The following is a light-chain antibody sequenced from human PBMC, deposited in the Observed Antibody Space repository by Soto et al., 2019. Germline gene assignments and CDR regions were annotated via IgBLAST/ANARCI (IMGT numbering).Light chain of an antibody. J-gene: IGLJ3*02. V-gene: IGLV2-14*03. Sequence: QLVLTQPASVSGSPGQSITLTCNGSNTDVGHDEFVSWYQQHPGKAPKLIIYDVSRRPSGVSDRFSGSKSGNTASLTISGLQAEDEADYYCGSYTSDKTWVFGGGTKLTVL. CDR1: NTDVGHDEF. CDR2: DVS. CDR3: GSYTSDKTWV.